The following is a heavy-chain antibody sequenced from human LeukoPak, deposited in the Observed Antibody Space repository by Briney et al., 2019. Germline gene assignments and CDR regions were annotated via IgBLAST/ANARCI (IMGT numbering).Heavy chain of an antibody. V-gene: IGHV4-59*08. CDR1: GGSISSYY. J-gene: IGHJ6*02. CDR3: AAAGYSSGWYGDYYYGMDV. D-gene: IGHD6-19*01. CDR2: IYYSGST. Sequence: SETLSLTCTVSGGSISSYYWSWIRQPPGKGLEWIGYIYYSGSTNYNPSLKSRVTISVDTSKNQFSLKLSSVTAADTAVYYCAAAGYSSGWYGDYYYGMDVWGQGTTVTVSS.